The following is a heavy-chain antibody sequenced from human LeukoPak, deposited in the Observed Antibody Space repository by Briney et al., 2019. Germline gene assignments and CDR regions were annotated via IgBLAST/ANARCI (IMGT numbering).Heavy chain of an antibody. CDR3: ARSQATAMVSDY. J-gene: IGHJ4*02. D-gene: IGHD2-2*01. CDR1: GGSLNISSYY. CDR2: IYYSGRT. Sequence: KPSETLSLTCTVSGGSLNISSYYWGWIRQPPGKGLEWIGSIYYSGRTYYNPSLKIRVTIFVDTSKNQFSLKLNSVTAADTAVYYCARSQATAMVSDYWGQGTLVTV. V-gene: IGHV4-39*01.